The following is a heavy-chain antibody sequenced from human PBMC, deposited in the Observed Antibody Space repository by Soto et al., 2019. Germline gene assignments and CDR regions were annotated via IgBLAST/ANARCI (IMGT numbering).Heavy chain of an antibody. J-gene: IGHJ6*02. Sequence: PGESLKISCKGSGYSFTSYWIGWVRQMPGKGLEWMGIIYPGDSDTRYSPSFQGQVTISADKSISTAYLQWSSLKAPDTAMYYCARQATNYYYGMDVWGQGTTVTVSS. CDR1: GYSFTSYW. CDR2: IYPGDSDT. CDR3: ARQATNYYYGMDV. D-gene: IGHD1-26*01. V-gene: IGHV5-51*01.